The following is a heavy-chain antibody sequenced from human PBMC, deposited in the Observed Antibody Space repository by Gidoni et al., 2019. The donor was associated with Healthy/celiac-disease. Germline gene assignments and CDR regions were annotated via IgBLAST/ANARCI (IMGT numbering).Heavy chain of an antibody. CDR1: GYTFSYD. V-gene: IGHV1-8*01. CDR2: MNPNSGNT. Sequence: VQLVQSGAEVKKPGASVKVSCKASGYTFSYDINWVRQATGQGREWMGWMNPNSGNTGQAQKFQGRVTMTRNTSISTAYMELSRLRYDDTAVYYCARVGDYGAPDYWGQGTLVTVSS. D-gene: IGHD4-17*01. J-gene: IGHJ4*02. CDR3: ARVGDYGAPDY.